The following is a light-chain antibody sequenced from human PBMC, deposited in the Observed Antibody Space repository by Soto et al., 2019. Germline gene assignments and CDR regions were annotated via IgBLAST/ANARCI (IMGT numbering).Light chain of an antibody. CDR3: PEHGQLPIT. CDR1: QIVNSN. V-gene: IGKV3D-15*01. J-gene: IGKJ5*01. CDR2: VIS. Sequence: EILMTQCPATLSVSPGERATLSCRASQIVNSNDLAWYQQKPRQAPRLLIYVISKRATDITDRFSGSGSGTEFTITISSLQPEDFATYYCPEHGQLPITVGQRARLEI.